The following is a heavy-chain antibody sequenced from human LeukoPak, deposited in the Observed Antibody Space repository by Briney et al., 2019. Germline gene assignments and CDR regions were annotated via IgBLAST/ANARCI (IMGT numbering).Heavy chain of an antibody. V-gene: IGHV3-30*01. CDR1: GFTFSSYA. CDR2: ISYDGSNK. CDR3: APGPSEQLEFRFDY. J-gene: IGHJ4*02. D-gene: IGHD6-13*01. Sequence: GGSLRLSCAASGFTFSSYAMHWVRQAPGKGLEWMAVISYDGSNKYYADSVKGRFTISRDNSKNTLYLQMNSLTAEDTAVYYCAPGPSEQLEFRFDYWGQGTLVTVSS.